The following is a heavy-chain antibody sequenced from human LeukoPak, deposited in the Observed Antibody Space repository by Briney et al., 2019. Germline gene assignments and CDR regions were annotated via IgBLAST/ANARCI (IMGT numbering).Heavy chain of an antibody. J-gene: IGHJ4*02. CDR3: ARDWGGSGPTSHDY. D-gene: IGHD3-16*01. V-gene: IGHV3-74*01. CDR2: FSSDGTNT. Sequence: PGVSLRLSCTASGFPFKSSWMQWVRQPPGRGPVWVSRFSSDGTNTRYAVSVRARFTVSRDNAKNTLYLQMNSLRVEDSAVYYCARDWGGSGPTSHDYWGQGTLVIVSS. CDR1: GFPFKSSW.